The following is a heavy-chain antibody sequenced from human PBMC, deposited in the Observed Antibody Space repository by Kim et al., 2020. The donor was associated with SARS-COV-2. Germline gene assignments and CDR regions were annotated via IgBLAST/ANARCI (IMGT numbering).Heavy chain of an antibody. V-gene: IGHV3-33*01. CDR1: GFTFSSYG. Sequence: GGSLRLSCAASGFTFSSYGMHWVRQAPGKGLEWVAVIWYDGSNKYYADSVKGRFTISRDNSKNTLYLQMNSLRAEDTAVYYCARAEYCSGGSCYSVYAFDIWGQGTMVTVSS. J-gene: IGHJ3*02. CDR2: IWYDGSNK. D-gene: IGHD2-15*01. CDR3: ARAEYCSGGSCYSVYAFDI.